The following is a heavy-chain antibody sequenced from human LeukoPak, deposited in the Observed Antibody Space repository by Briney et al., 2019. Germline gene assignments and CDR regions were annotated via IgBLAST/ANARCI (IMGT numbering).Heavy chain of an antibody. CDR3: ARDLIAVAGSVFDY. CDR2: IIPIFGTA. CDR1: GGTFSSYA. D-gene: IGHD6-19*01. Sequence: ASVKVSCKASGGTFSSYAISWVRQAPGQGLEWMGRIIPIFGTANYAQKVQGRVTITTDESTSTAYMELSSPRSEDTAVYYCARDLIAVAGSVFDYWGQGTLVTVSS. J-gene: IGHJ4*02. V-gene: IGHV1-69*05.